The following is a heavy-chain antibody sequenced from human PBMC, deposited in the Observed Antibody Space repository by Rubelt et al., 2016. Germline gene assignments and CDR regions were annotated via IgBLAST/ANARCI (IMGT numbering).Heavy chain of an antibody. CDR3: ARHAGDGGNSEDWFDP. D-gene: IGHD4-23*01. Sequence: EVQLVQSGAEVKKPGESLRISCKGSGYSFTSYWISWGRQMPGKGLAWMGGIVPSDPFTNYSPSYKGHVTISADKSISTAYLQGSSLKASDTAMYYCARHAGDGGNSEDWFDPWGQGTLVTVSS. CDR1: GYSFTSYW. CDR2: IVPSDPFT. V-gene: IGHV5-10-1*01. J-gene: IGHJ5*02.